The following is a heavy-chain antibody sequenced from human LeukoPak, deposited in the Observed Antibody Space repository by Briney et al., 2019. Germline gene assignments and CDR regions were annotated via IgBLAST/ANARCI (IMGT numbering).Heavy chain of an antibody. CDR3: AKEGLSRYFDY. CDR1: GFTFSNCA. V-gene: IGHV3-23*01. D-gene: IGHD3-16*02. J-gene: IGHJ4*02. CDR2: ISGSGGST. Sequence: PGGSLRLSCVASGFTFSNCAIGWVRQAPGKGLEWVSVISGSGGSTYYADSVKGRFTISRDNSKNTLYLQMNIPRAEDTAVYFCAKEGLSRYFDYWGQGTLVTVSS.